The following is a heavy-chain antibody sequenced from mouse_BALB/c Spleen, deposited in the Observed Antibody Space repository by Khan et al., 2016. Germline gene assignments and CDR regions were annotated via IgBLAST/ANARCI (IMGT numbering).Heavy chain of an antibody. D-gene: IGHD2-4*01. CDR2: IWPGGST. CDR1: AFSLTNSG. V-gene: IGHV2-9*02. CDR3: ARDDQDYDAWFAS. J-gene: IGHJ3*01. Sequence: VQLKQSGPGLVAPSQSLSITCTVSAFSLTNSGVHWIRQPPGKGLEWLGVIWPGGSTDYNSALMSRLSITKDNSQNQVFLKMISLQTDDTAMYYCARDDQDYDAWFASWGQGTLVIVSA.